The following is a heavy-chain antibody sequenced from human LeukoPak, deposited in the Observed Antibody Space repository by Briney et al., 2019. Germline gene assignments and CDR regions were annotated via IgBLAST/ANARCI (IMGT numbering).Heavy chain of an antibody. V-gene: IGHV3-15*07. J-gene: IGHJ4*02. CDR3: TTGNWGPH. Sequence: GGSLRLSCAASGFTFSDAWMNWVRQAPGKGLEWVGRIKRKTDGGTTDYAAPVKGRFTISRDDSKNTLHLQMNSLKTEDTAVYYCTTGNWGPHWGQGTLVTVSS. D-gene: IGHD7-27*01. CDR2: IKRKTDGGTT. CDR1: GFTFSDAW.